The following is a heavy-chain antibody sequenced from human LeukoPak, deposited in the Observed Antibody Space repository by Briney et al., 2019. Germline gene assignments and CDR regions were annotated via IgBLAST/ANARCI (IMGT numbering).Heavy chain of an antibody. CDR1: GFTFSTYW. Sequence: GGSLRLSCAASGFTFSTYWMHWVRQAPGKGLVWVSRINSDGSSTSYADSVKGRFTISRDNAKNTLNLQMNSLRAEDTAVYYCARGLTYYGMDVWGQGTTVTVSS. CDR2: INSDGSST. CDR3: ARGLTYYGMDV. D-gene: IGHD3-9*01. V-gene: IGHV3-74*01. J-gene: IGHJ6*02.